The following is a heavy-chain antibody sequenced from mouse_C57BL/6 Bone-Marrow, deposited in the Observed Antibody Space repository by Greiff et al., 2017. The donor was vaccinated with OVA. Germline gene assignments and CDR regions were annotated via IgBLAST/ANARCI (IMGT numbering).Heavy chain of an antibody. V-gene: IGHV1-4*01. CDR3: ARPYYYGREYFDV. D-gene: IGHD1-1*01. Sequence: VQLQQSGAELARPGASVKMSCKASGYTFTSYTMHWVKQRPGQGLEWIGYINPSSGYTKYTQKFKDKATLTADKSSSTAYMQLSSLTSEDAAVYYCARPYYYGREYFDVWGTGTTVTVSS. J-gene: IGHJ1*03. CDR1: GYTFTSYT. CDR2: INPSSGYT.